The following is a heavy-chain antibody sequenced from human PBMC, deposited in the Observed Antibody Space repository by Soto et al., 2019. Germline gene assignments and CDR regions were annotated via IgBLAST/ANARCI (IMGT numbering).Heavy chain of an antibody. V-gene: IGHV4-4*02. CDR1: TGYISSGNW. CDR2: INHGGST. Sequence: SETLSLTCAVSTGYISSGNWWSWVRQSPGKGLEWIGEINHGGSTNYNPSLKSRVTMSVDKSRGHFSLRLSSVTAADTAVYFCERDREAGSFSGFDYWGQGALVTVSS. CDR3: ERDREAGSFSGFDY. J-gene: IGHJ4*02. D-gene: IGHD1-26*01.